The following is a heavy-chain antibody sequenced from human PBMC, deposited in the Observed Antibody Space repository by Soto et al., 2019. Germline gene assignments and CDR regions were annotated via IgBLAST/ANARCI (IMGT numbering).Heavy chain of an antibody. D-gene: IGHD3-22*01. Sequence: QVQLVQSGAEVKKPGSSVKVSCKASGGTFSSYAISWVRQAPGQGLEWMGGIIPIFGTADYAQKFQGRVTITADESTSTAYMELSSLRSEETDVYYCASHYDSSGYYYRGLDYWGQGTRVTVS. J-gene: IGHJ4*02. CDR3: ASHYDSSGYYYRGLDY. V-gene: IGHV1-69*12. CDR1: GGTFSSYA. CDR2: IIPIFGTA.